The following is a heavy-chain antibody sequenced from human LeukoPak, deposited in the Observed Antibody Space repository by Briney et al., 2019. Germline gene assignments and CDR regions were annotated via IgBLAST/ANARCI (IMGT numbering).Heavy chain of an antibody. J-gene: IGHJ4*02. V-gene: IGHV3-30*04. D-gene: IGHD3-22*01. CDR3: AKEDSSGYLFDY. CDR2: ISYDGSNK. CDR1: GFTFSSYA. Sequence: GGSLRLSCAASGFTFSSYAMHWVRQAPGKGLEWVAVISYDGSNKYYADSVKGRFTISRDNSKNTLYLQMNSLRAEDTAVYYCAKEDSSGYLFDYWGQGTLVTVSS.